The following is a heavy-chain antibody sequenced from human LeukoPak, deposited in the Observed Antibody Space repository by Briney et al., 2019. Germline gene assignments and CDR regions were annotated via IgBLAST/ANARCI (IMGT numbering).Heavy chain of an antibody. CDR2: ISYDGSNK. CDR3: VREVAVAGTDLDY. Sequence: PGGSLRLSCAASGFTFSSYAMHWVRQAPGKGLEWVAVISYDGSNKYYADSVKGRFTISRDNSKNTLYLQMNSLRAEDTAVYYCVREVAVAGTDLDYWGQGTLVTVSS. D-gene: IGHD6-19*01. V-gene: IGHV3-30-3*01. CDR1: GFTFSSYA. J-gene: IGHJ4*02.